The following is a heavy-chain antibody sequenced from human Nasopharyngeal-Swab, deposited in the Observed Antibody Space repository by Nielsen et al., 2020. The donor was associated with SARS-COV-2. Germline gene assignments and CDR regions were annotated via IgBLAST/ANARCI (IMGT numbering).Heavy chain of an antibody. CDR3: ARERLDVDWFDP. Sequence: WVRQAPGQGLEWMGWMNPNSGNTGYAQKFQGRVTMTRNTSISTAYMELSSLRSEDTAVYYCARERLDVDWFDPWGQGTLVTVSS. D-gene: IGHD3-16*01. J-gene: IGHJ5*02. V-gene: IGHV1-8*01. CDR2: MNPNSGNT.